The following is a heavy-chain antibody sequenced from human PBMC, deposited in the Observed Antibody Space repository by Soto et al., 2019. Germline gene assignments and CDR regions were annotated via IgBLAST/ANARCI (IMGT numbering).Heavy chain of an antibody. J-gene: IGHJ5*02. CDR3: ARGREDFHAGSGPRWMWLAP. V-gene: IGHV4-59*01. Sequence: QVQLQESGPGLVKPSETLSLTCTVSGGSISSDFWSWIRQPPGKGLEWIGYISISGNTDYSPSFKLRATISAHTSRNQFSLKRRSVNTADTAVYFCARGREDFHAGSGPRWMWLAPWGQGALVTVSS. D-gene: IGHD3-3*01. CDR2: ISISGNT. CDR1: GGSISSDF.